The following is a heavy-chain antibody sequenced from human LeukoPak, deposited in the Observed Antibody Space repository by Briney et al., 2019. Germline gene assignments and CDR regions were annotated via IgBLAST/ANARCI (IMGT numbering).Heavy chain of an antibody. CDR2: ISSSGSTI. D-gene: IGHD6-19*01. Sequence: GGSLRLSCAASGFTFSSYSMNWVRQAPGKGLEWVSYISSSGSTIYYADSVKGRFTISRDNAKNSLYLQMNSLRAEDTAVYYCAKDLTAVAGTNYWGQGTLVTVSS. J-gene: IGHJ4*02. V-gene: IGHV3-48*04. CDR1: GFTFSSYS. CDR3: AKDLTAVAGTNY.